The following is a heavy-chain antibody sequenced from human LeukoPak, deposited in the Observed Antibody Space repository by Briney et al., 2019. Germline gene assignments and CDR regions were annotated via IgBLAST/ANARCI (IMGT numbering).Heavy chain of an antibody. CDR2: ISGSGGST. J-gene: IGHJ4*02. CDR1: GFTFSSYA. V-gene: IGHV3-23*01. CDR3: AEVGMITFGGVIVKDY. Sequence: GGSLRLSCAASGFTFSSYAMSWVRQAPGKGLEWVSAISGSGGSTYYADSVKGRFTISRDNSKNTLYLQMNSLRAEDTAVYYCAEVGMITFGGVIVKDYWGQGTLVTVSS. D-gene: IGHD3-16*02.